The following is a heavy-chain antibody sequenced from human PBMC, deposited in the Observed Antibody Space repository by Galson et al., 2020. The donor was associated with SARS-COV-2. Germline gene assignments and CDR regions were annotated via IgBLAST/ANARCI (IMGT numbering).Heavy chain of an antibody. CDR2: INWNRERI. D-gene: IGHD6-19*01. J-gene: IGHJ6*02. Sequence: SLKISCATSGFKFDDHAMHWVRQPPGKGLGWVEGINWNRERIGYADSVRGRFVISRDNTKHSLYLHMNSLRIEDTALYFCAQDLVAGAGGGYYYYGMDVWGRGTTVTVSS. CDR3: AQDLVAGAGGGYYYYGMDV. CDR1: GFKFDDHA. V-gene: IGHV3-9*01.